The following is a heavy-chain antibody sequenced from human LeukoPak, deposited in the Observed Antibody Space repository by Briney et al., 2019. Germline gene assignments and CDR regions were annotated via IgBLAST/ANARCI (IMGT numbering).Heavy chain of an antibody. J-gene: IGHJ5*02. D-gene: IGHD2-2*01. V-gene: IGHV1-24*01. CDR3: ATVTVVPAAGVGFDP. CDR2: FDPEDGET. CDR1: GYTLTELS. Sequence: ASVTVSCKVSGYTLTELSMHWVRQAPGKGLEWMGGFDPEDGETIYAQNFQGRVTVTEDTSTDTAYMELSSLRSEDTAVYYCATVTVVPAAGVGFDPWGQGTLVTVSS.